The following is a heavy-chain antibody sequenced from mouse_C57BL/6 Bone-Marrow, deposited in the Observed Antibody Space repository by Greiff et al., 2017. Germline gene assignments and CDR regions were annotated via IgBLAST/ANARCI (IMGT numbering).Heavy chain of an antibody. CDR2: IYPRSGNT. Sequence: QVQLQQSGAELARPGASVKLSCKASGYTFTSYGISWVKQRTGQGLEWIGEIYPRSGNTYYNEKFKGKATLTADKSSSTAYVELRSLTSEDSAVYFCARGRITTVVAPFAYWGQGTLVTVSA. D-gene: IGHD1-1*01. CDR1: GYTFTSYG. CDR3: ARGRITTVVAPFAY. J-gene: IGHJ3*01. V-gene: IGHV1-81*01.